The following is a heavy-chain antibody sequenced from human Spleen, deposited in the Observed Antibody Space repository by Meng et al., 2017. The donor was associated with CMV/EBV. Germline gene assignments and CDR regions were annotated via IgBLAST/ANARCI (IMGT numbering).Heavy chain of an antibody. CDR3: ARLPNIVLVPADVQYFDY. J-gene: IGHJ4*02. V-gene: IGHV4-39*07. CDR1: GGSISSSDYY. CDR2: IYYSGST. D-gene: IGHD2-2*01. Sequence: GSLRLSCTVSGGSISSSDYYWGWIRQPPGKGLEWIGSIYYSGSTYYNPSLKSRVTISVDTSKNQFSLKLSSVIAADTAVYYCARLPNIVLVPADVQYFDYWGQGTLVTVSS.